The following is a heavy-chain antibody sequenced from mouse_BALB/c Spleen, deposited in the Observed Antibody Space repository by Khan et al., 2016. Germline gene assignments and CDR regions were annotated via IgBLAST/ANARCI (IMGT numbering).Heavy chain of an antibody. J-gene: IGHJ3*01. CDR1: GYTFTSYW. CDR3: ARSSWFAY. V-gene: IGHV1-7*01. CDR2: INPSTGYT. Sequence: QVQLQQSGAELAKPGASVKMSCKASGYTFTSYWMHWVKQRPGQGLEWIGYINPSTGYTEYNQKFKDKATLTADKSSSTAYMQLSSLTSEDSAVYYCARSSWFAYWGQGTLVTVSA.